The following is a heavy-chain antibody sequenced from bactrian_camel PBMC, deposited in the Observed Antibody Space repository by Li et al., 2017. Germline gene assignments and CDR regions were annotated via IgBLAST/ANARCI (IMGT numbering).Heavy chain of an antibody. J-gene: IGHJ4*01. D-gene: IGHD5*01. CDR1: AVTYRTNC. CDR2: HYTGTATK. Sequence: QVQLVESGGGLVQPGGSLALSCAVSAVTYRTNCVGWFRQAPGKERAAVAAHYTGTATKYVADSVKGRFDISQDNAKNVLYLEMNNLQPEDAAMYYCAARQPCRVWLGYEDPGEYNIWGQGTQVTVS. V-gene: IGHV3S54*01. CDR3: AARQPCRVWLGYEDPGEYNI.